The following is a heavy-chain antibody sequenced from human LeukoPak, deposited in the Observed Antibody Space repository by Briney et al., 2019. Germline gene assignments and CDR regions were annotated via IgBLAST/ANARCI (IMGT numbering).Heavy chain of an antibody. V-gene: IGHV1-8*01. CDR1: GYTFTSYD. J-gene: IGHJ3*02. CDR2: MNPNSGNT. D-gene: IGHD2-15*01. CDR3: AGLGYCSGGSCSDAFDI. Sequence: GASVKVSCKASGYTFTSYDINLVRQATGQGLEWMGWMNPNSGNTGYAQKFQGRVTMTRNTSISTAYMELSSLRSEDTAVYYCAGLGYCSGGSCSDAFDIWGQGTMVTVSS.